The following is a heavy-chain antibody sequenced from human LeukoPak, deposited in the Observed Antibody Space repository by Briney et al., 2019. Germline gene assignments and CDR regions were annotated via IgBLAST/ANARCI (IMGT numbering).Heavy chain of an antibody. Sequence: ASVKVSCKASGYTFTGYYMHWVRQAPGQGLEWMGWINPNSGGTNYAQKLQGRVTMTRDTSISTAYMELSRLKSDDTAVYYCARDLSGYAFYYFDYWGQGTLVTVSS. D-gene: IGHD5-12*01. CDR3: ARDLSGYAFYYFDY. J-gene: IGHJ4*02. CDR1: GYTFTGYY. V-gene: IGHV1-2*02. CDR2: INPNSGGT.